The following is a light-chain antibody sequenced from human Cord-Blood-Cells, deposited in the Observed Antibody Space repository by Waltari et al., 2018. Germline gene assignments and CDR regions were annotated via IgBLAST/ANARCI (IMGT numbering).Light chain of an antibody. J-gene: IGLJ2*01. CDR1: NVGSKS. CDR2: YDS. Sequence: SYVLTQPPSVSVAPGKTARITCGGNNVGSKSVHWYQQKPGQAPVLVIYYDSARPSEIPERFSGSSSGNTATLTMSRVEAGDEADYYCQGWDSSSDHVVFGGGTKLTVL. CDR3: QGWDSSSDHVV. V-gene: IGLV3-21*04.